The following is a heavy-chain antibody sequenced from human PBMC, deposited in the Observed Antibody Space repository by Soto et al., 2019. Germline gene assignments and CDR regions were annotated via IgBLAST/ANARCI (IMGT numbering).Heavy chain of an antibody. CDR1: GYTFTGYY. J-gene: IGHJ6*02. CDR3: ARERYQVISDGMDV. CDR2: INPETGAT. V-gene: IGHV1-2*02. Sequence: QGQLVQSGADVKTHGASVRVSCKASGYTFTGYYVHWVREAPGQGLEWMGWINPETGATSYAQKFQGRVTLSRDTSINTAYLELSSLRFDDAAVYFCARERYQVISDGMDVWGQGTTVTVSS. D-gene: IGHD2-2*01.